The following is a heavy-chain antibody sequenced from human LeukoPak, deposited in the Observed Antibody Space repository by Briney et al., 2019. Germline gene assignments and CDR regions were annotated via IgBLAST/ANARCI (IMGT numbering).Heavy chain of an antibody. CDR1: GGSISSYY. D-gene: IGHD3-10*01. CDR3: ARGRVVRGVITRSYYFDY. V-gene: IGHV4-59*12. J-gene: IGHJ4*02. CDR2: IYYSGST. Sequence: SETLSLTCTVSGGSISSYYWSWIRQPPGKGLEWIGYIYYSGSTYYNPSLKSRVTISVDTSKNQFSLKLSSVTAADTAVYYCARGRVVRGVITRSYYFDYWGQGTLVTVSS.